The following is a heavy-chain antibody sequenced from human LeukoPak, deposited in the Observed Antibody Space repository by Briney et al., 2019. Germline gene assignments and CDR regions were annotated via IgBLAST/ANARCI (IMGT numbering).Heavy chain of an antibody. V-gene: IGHV1-24*01. CDR2: FDRKNGET. D-gene: IGHD2-2*01. CDR1: VCTLAYLS. CDR3: ATGVFCATTTCPGYQHYYYFMDV. Sequence: ASVTVSFKFSVCTLAYLSMHGVRQAPGKGREGVGGFDRKNGETIYAQRFRGRVTLTEDTSTGTAYMDLSSLSADDTAVYYCATGVFCATTTCPGYQHYYYFMDVWGKGATVTVSS. J-gene: IGHJ6*03.